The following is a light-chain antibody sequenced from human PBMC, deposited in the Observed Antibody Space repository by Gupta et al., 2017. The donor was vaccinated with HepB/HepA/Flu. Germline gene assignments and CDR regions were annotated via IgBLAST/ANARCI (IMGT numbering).Light chain of an antibody. J-gene: IGLJ1*01. CDR3: AGWDDSLNAYV. CDR1: TPNIGSNT. Sequence: SVLTQPPSLFAPTGQRVVISCSGSTPNIGSNTVDWYQQRPGTAPKVLICINNQRPSGVPDRFSGSKSGTSASLAISGLQSDDEADYYCAGWDDSLNAYVFGTGTKVTVL. CDR2: INN. V-gene: IGLV1-44*01.